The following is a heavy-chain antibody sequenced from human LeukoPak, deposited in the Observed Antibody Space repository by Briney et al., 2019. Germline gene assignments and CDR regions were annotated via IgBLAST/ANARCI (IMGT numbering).Heavy chain of an antibody. D-gene: IGHD3-22*01. J-gene: IGHJ4*02. CDR2: ISWNSGSI. CDR1: GFTFDDYA. V-gene: IGHV3-9*01. Sequence: PGRSLRLSCAASGFTFDDYAMHWVRQAPGKGLEWVSGISWNSGSIGYADSVKGRFTISRDNSKNTLDLQMNSLRAEDTAVYYCAREAEIGRHFDYWGQGTLVTVSS. CDR3: AREAEIGRHFDY.